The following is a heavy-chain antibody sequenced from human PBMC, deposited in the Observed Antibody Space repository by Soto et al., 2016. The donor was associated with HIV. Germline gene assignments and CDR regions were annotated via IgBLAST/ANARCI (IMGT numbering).Heavy chain of an antibody. Sequence: QVQLQQWGAGLLKPSETLSLTCAVYGGSFSGYYWSWIRQSPGKGLEWIGEINHSGSTNYNPSLKSRVTISVDTSKNQFSLKLSSVTAADTAVYYCARGRCSDSSGWFCYFDVLGPGNPGHRLL. CDR3: ARGRCSDSSGWFCYFDV. J-gene: IGHJ4*02. V-gene: IGHV4-34*01. CDR1: GGSFSGYY. CDR2: INHSGST. D-gene: IGHD6-19*01.